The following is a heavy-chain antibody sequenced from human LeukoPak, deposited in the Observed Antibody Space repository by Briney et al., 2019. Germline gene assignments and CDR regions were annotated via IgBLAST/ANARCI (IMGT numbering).Heavy chain of an antibody. CDR3: AKSDYYYYYGMDV. CDR2: IYSGGST. Sequence: GGSLRLSCAASGFTVSSNYMSWVRQALGKGLEWVSVIYSGGSTYYADSVKGRFTISRHNSKNTLYLQMNSLRAEDTAVYYCAKSDYYYYYGMDVWGQGTTVTVSS. CDR1: GFTVSSNY. J-gene: IGHJ6*02. D-gene: IGHD2-21*02. V-gene: IGHV3-53*04.